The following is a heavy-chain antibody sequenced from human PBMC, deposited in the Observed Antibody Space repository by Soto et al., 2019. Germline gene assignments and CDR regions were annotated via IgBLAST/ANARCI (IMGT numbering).Heavy chain of an antibody. CDR3: ARDGRQYDILTGLDV. D-gene: IGHD3-9*01. J-gene: IGHJ6*02. CDR2: INPNSGGT. CDR1: GYTFTGYY. Sequence: ASVKVSCKASGYTFTGYYMHWVRQAPGQGLEWMGWINPNSGGTNYARKFQGRVTMTRDTSISTAYMELSRLRSDDTAVYYCARDGRQYDILTGLDVWGHGSTVTVSS. V-gene: IGHV1-2*02.